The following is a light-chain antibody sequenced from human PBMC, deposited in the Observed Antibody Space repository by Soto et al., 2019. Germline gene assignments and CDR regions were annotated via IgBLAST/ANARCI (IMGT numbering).Light chain of an antibody. CDR3: CSFAGSSTLV. CDR1: SSDVGSYNL. J-gene: IGLJ3*02. CDR2: EGT. V-gene: IGLV2-23*01. Sequence: HSALTQPASVSGSPGLSITISCTGTSSDVGSYNLVSWYQQHPGKAPKLMIYEGTKRPSGVSNRFSGSKSGNTASLTISGLQAEDEADYYCCSFAGSSTLVFGGGTKLTVL.